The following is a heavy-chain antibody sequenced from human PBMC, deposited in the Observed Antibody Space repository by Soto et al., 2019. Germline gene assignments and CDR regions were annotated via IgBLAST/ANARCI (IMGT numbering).Heavy chain of an antibody. D-gene: IGHD6-13*01. Sequence: EVQLVESGGGLVKPGGSLRLSRAASGFTFNNYNMNWVRQAPGKGLEWVSSISTTGAYIQYADSVKGRFTISRDNAKNSLYLQVNSLRAEDTAVYYCARDSSSWSIWFDPWGQGTLVTVSS. J-gene: IGHJ5*02. CDR1: GFTFNNYN. CDR2: ISTTGAYI. V-gene: IGHV3-21*01. CDR3: ARDSSSWSIWFDP.